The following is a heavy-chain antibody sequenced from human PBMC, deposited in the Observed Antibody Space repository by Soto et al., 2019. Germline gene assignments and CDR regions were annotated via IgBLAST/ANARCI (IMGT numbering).Heavy chain of an antibody. CDR3: TYSSSFDY. CDR2: IRSKAYGGTT. D-gene: IGHD6-6*01. J-gene: IGHJ4*02. V-gene: IGHV3-49*04. Sequence: EVQLVESGGGLVHPGRSLRLSCTASGFTFGDYAMSWVRQAPGKGLEWVGFIRSKAYGGTTEYAASVKGRFTISRDDSKSIAYLQMNSLKTEDTAVYYCTYSSSFDYWGQGTLVTVSS. CDR1: GFTFGDYA.